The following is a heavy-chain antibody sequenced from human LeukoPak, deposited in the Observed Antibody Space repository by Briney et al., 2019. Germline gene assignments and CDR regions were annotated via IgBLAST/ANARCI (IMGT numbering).Heavy chain of an antibody. J-gene: IGHJ4*02. CDR1: GFTVSGNH. CDR3: AGYGGFSK. CDR2: IYNTGTT. V-gene: IGHV3-53*01. D-gene: IGHD4-23*01. Sequence: GGSLRLSCAVSGFTVSGNHVTWVRQAPGKGLAWVSTIYNTGTTNYADSVKGRFTISRDNSKNTVYLQMNSLRAEDMAIYYCAGYGGFSKWGQGTHVTVSS.